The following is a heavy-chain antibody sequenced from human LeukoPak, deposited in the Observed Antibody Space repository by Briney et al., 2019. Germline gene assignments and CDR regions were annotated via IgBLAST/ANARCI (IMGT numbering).Heavy chain of an antibody. V-gene: IGHV3-23*01. CDR2: TSGSGGST. J-gene: IGHJ4*02. CDR3: AKDRTPDCSSTSCLFVFDY. Sequence: GGSLRLSCAASGFTFSSYAMSWVRQAPGKGLEWVSATSGSGGSTYYADSVKGRFTISRDNSKNTLYLQMNSLRAEDTAVYYCAKDRTPDCSSTSCLFVFDYWGQGTLVTVSS. CDR1: GFTFSSYA. D-gene: IGHD2-2*01.